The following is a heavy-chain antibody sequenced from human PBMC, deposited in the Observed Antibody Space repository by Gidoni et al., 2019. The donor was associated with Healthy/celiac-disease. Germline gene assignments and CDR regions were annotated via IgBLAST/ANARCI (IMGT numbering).Heavy chain of an antibody. CDR3: AKGAITMVRGVINGYFQH. Sequence: EVQLVESGGGLVQPGRSLRLSCAASGFTFDDYAMHWVRQAPGKGLEWVSGISWNSGSIGYADSVKGRFTISRDNAKNSLYLQMNSLRAEDTALYYCAKGAITMVRGVINGYFQHWGQGTLVTVSS. V-gene: IGHV3-9*01. CDR1: GFTFDDYA. CDR2: ISWNSGSI. D-gene: IGHD3-10*01. J-gene: IGHJ1*01.